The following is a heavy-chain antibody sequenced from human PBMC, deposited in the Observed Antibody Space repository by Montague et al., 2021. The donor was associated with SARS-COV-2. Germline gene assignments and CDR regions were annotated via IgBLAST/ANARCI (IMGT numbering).Heavy chain of an antibody. CDR3: ARIRRVDDYVGGSYRYAPFDY. CDR1: GFSLSTSGMC. D-gene: IGHD3-16*02. Sequence: PALVKPTQTLTLTCTFSGFSLSTSGMCVSWIRQPPGKALEWLALIDWDDDKYYSTSLKTRLTISKDTSKNQVVLTMTNMDPVDTATYYCARIRRVDDYVGGSYRYAPFDYWGQGTLVTVSS. J-gene: IGHJ4*02. V-gene: IGHV2-70*01. CDR2: IDWDDDK.